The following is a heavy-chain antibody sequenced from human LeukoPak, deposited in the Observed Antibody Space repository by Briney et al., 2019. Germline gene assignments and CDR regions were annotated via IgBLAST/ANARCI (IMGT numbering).Heavy chain of an antibody. CDR3: ARPGVVPAANDHFQH. CDR1: GFTFSSYG. Sequence: GGSLRLSCAASGFTFSSYGMHWVRQAPGKGLEWVAFIRYDGSNKYYADSVKGRFSISRDNAKNTLYLQMNSLRAEDTAVYYCARPGVVPAANDHFQHWGQGTLVTVSS. CDR2: IRYDGSNK. J-gene: IGHJ1*01. D-gene: IGHD2-2*01. V-gene: IGHV3-30*02.